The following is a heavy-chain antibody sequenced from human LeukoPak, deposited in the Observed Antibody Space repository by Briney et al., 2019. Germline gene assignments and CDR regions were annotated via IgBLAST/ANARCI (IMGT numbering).Heavy chain of an antibody. V-gene: IGHV3-33*08. CDR1: GFTVSSNY. CDR2: IWYDGSNK. D-gene: IGHD5-12*01. Sequence: PGGSLRLSCAASGFTVSSNYMSWVRQAPGKGLEWVAVIWYDGSNKYYADSVKGRFTISRDNSKNTLYLQMNSLRAEDTAVYYCARGDIVATIADFDYWGQGTLVTVSS. J-gene: IGHJ4*02. CDR3: ARGDIVATIADFDY.